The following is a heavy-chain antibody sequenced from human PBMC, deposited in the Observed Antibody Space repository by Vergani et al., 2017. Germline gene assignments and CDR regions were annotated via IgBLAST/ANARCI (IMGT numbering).Heavy chain of an antibody. CDR3: GSVVGPEDPFDY. D-gene: IGHD1-26*01. CDR2: IYYSGST. CDR1: GGSISSSSYY. J-gene: IGHJ4*02. V-gene: IGHV4-39*07. Sequence: QLQLQESGPGLVKPSETLSLTCTVSGGSISSSSYYWGWIREPPGKGLEWIGSIYYSGSTYYNPSLKSRVTRSVDTSKNQFSLKLSCVTAADTAVYDCGSVVGPEDPFDYWGQGTLVTVSS.